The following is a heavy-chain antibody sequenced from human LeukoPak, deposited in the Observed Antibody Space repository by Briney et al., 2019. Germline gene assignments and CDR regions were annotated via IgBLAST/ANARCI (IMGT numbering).Heavy chain of an antibody. D-gene: IGHD6-13*01. CDR2: IYTSGST. CDR1: GNSISSGDNY. CDR3: ARGNSSSWRHFDY. V-gene: IGHV4-61*02. Sequence: SETLSLTCTVSGNSISSGDNYWSWIRQPAGKGLEWIGRIYTSGSTNYNPHLKIRVTISGDTSTNQFSLKLSSVTAADTAVYYCARGNSSSWRHFDYWGQGTLVTVSS. J-gene: IGHJ4*02.